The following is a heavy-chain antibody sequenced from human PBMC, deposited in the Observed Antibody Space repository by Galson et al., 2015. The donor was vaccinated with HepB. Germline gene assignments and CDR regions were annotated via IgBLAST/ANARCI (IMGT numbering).Heavy chain of an antibody. CDR3: ARVSMIVVVISAFDI. CDR1: GFTFSSYA. V-gene: IGHV3-30-3*01. D-gene: IGHD3-22*01. CDR2: ISYDGSNK. Sequence: SLRLSCAASGFTFSSYAMHWVRQAPGKGLEWVAVISYDGSNKYYADSVKGRFTISRDNSKNTLYLQMNGLRAEDTAVYYCARVSMIVVVISAFDIWGQGTMGTVSS. J-gene: IGHJ3*02.